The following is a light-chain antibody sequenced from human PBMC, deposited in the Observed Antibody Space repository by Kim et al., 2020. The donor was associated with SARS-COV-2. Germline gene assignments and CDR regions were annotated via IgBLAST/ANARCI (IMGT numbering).Light chain of an antibody. CDR2: YNT. J-gene: IGLJ3*02. CDR1: DIGSER. V-gene: IGLV3-21*01. Sequence: AQGETARSNCGVHDIGSERMHWNQQRPGQAPVVVIYYNTDRPSGIPERFSGSNAGNTATLTISRVEAGDEADYFCQVWESSSDHWVFGGGTQLTVL. CDR3: QVWESSSDHWV.